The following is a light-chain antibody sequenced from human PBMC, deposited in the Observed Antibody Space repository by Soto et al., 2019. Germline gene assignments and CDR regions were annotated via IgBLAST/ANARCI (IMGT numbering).Light chain of an antibody. CDR2: DAS. Sequence: EIVMTQSPSTLSVSPGERATLSCRASQSVSSSYLAWYQQKPGQAPRLLIYDASNRATGIPARFSGSGSGTDFTLTISSLEPEDFAVYYCQQRKKFGQGTKVDIK. CDR3: QQRKK. J-gene: IGKJ1*01. V-gene: IGKV3D-20*02. CDR1: QSVSSSY.